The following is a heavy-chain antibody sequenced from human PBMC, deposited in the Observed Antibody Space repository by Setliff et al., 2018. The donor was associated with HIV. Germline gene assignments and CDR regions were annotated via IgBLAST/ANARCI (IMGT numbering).Heavy chain of an antibody. CDR2: MNPNSGVS. D-gene: IGHD6-19*01. J-gene: IGHJ4*02. CDR3: ARDPQDTRGWYIYYFDY. Sequence: GASVKVSCKASATFTNVDIHWLRRATGQGLEWMGWMNPNSGVSGYGQKFQGRVTMTTDTSTSTAYMELRSLRSDDTAVYYCARDPQDTRGWYIYYFDYWGQGTLVTVSS. V-gene: IGHV1-8*01. CDR1: ATFTNVD.